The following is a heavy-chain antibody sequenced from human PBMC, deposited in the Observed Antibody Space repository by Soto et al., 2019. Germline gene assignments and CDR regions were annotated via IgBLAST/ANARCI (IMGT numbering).Heavy chain of an antibody. CDR2: IYPGDSDT. CDR1: GYSFTSYW. V-gene: IGHV5-51*01. Sequence: PGEALKISCKGSGYSFTSYWIGWVRQMPGKGLEWMGIIYPGDSDTRYSPSFQGQVTISADKSISTAYVQWSSLKASDTAMYYCARQRYGGKYYYGTDVWGQGTTVTVSS. J-gene: IGHJ6*02. CDR3: ARQRYGGKYYYGTDV. D-gene: IGHD5-18*01.